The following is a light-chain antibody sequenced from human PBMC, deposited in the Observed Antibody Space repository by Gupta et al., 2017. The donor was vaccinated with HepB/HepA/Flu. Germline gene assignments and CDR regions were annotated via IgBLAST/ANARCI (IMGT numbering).Light chain of an antibody. Sequence: EIVLTQSPGTLSLSPGERATLSSRASQSVSSSYLAWYQQKPGQAPRLLIYGASSRATGIPDRFSGSGSGTDFTLTISRLEPEDFAVYYCQQYGSSPMCSFGQGTKMEIK. CDR3: QQYGSSPMCS. V-gene: IGKV3-20*01. CDR1: QSVSSSY. J-gene: IGKJ2*04. CDR2: GAS.